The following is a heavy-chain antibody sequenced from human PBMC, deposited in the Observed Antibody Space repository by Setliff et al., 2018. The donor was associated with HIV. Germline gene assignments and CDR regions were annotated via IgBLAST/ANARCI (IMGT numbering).Heavy chain of an antibody. D-gene: IGHD5-18*01. CDR3: AILRGYSYGYFFDY. V-gene: IGHV4-39*07. Sequence: SETLSLTCTVSGGSISSSTYYWGWIRQPPGKGLEWIASIYQSGSTYYNPSLKSRVIISIDTSKNQFSLKLSSVTAADTAVYYCAILRGYSYGYFFDYWGQGRLVTVSS. J-gene: IGHJ4*02. CDR2: IYQSGST. CDR1: GGSISSSTYY.